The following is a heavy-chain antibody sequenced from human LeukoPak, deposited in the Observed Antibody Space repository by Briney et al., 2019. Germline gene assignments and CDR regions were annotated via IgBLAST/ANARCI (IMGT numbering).Heavy chain of an antibody. D-gene: IGHD6-13*01. CDR3: ARIVGQQLVLHYYYMDV. V-gene: IGHV3-30*03. J-gene: IGHJ6*03. Sequence: PGRSLRLSCAASGFTFSSYGMHWVRQAPGKGLEWVAVISYDGSNKYYADSVKGRFTISRDNAKNSLYLQMNSLRAEDTALYYCARIVGQQLVLHYYYMDVWGKGTTVTVSS. CDR2: ISYDGSNK. CDR1: GFTFSSYG.